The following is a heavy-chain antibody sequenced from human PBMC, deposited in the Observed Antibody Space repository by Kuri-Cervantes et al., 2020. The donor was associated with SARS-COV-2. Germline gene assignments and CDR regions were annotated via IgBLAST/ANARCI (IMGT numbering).Heavy chain of an antibody. CDR1: GFTVSSNY. Sequence: GGSLRLSCAASGFTVSSNYMSWVRQAPGKGLEWVSVIYSGDNTEYADSVKGRFTISRDNAKNSLYLQMNSLRAEDTAVYYCARDDVVVPAAIQYYFDYWGQGTLVTVSS. J-gene: IGHJ4*02. CDR3: ARDDVVVPAAIQYYFDY. CDR2: IYSGDNT. D-gene: IGHD2-2*02. V-gene: IGHV3-66*01.